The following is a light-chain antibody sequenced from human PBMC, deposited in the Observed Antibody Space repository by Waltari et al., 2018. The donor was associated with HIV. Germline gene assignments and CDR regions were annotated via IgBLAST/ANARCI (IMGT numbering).Light chain of an antibody. J-gene: IGLJ3*02. CDR2: EVI. V-gene: IGLV2-14*01. CDR3: VSYISSSSPV. CDR1: SFDIYVYNF. Sequence: QSALTQPASVSGSPGQSITISCTGTSFDIYVYNFVSWFQHHPGKAPKVIIYEVINRPSGVSSRFSGSRSGNTASLTISGLQPEDEAEYFCVSYISSSSPVFGGGTKLTVL.